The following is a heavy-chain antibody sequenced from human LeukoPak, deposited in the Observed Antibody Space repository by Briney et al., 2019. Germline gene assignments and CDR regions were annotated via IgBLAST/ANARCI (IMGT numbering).Heavy chain of an antibody. CDR3: AKGTTVVRAGDFDY. J-gene: IGHJ4*02. Sequence: PGGSLRLSCAASGFTFSSYAMSWVRQAPGKGLEWVSAISGRGGSTYYADSVKGRFTISRDNSKNTLYLQMNSLRAEDTAVYYCAKGTTVVRAGDFDYWGQGTLVTVSS. V-gene: IGHV3-23*01. D-gene: IGHD4-23*01. CDR2: ISGRGGST. CDR1: GFTFSSYA.